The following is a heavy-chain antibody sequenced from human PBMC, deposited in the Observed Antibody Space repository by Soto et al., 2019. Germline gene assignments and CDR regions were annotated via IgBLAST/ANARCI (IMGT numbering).Heavy chain of an antibody. J-gene: IGHJ3*02. CDR3: ARDSNYDFWSGAPIDYDAFDI. Sequence: ASVKVSCKASGYTFINYGVSWIRQAPGQGLEWLGWISPYNGDTNYAQKLQGRVTVTTDTSTSTAYMELRSLRSDDTAVYYCARDSNYDFWSGAPIDYDAFDIWGQGTMVTVSS. CDR2: ISPYNGDT. CDR1: GYTFINYG. D-gene: IGHD3-3*01. V-gene: IGHV1-18*01.